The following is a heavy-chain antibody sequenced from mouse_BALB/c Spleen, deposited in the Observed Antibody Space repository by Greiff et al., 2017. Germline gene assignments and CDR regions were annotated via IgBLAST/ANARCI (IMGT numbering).Heavy chain of an antibody. J-gene: IGHJ3*01. D-gene: IGHD2-14*01. V-gene: IGHV3-6*02. CDR2: ISYDGSN. Sequence: EVKLMESGPGLVKPSQSLSLTCSVTGYSITSGYYWNWIRQFPGNKLEWMGYISYDGSNNYNPSLKNRISITRDTSKNQFFLKLNSVTTEDTATYYCARGGTAYWGQGTLVTVSA. CDR1: GYSITSGYY. CDR3: ARGGTAY.